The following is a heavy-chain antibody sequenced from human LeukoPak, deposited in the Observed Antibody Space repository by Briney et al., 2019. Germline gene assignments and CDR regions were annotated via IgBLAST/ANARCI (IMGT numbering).Heavy chain of an antibody. Sequence: GGSLRLSCAASGFTFSSYGMHWVRQAPGKGLEWVAVISYDGSNKYYADSVKGRFTISRDNSKNTLYLQMNSLRAEDTAVYYCAKMDGYKYYYYYYGMDVWGQGTTVTVSS. J-gene: IGHJ6*02. V-gene: IGHV3-30*18. CDR2: ISYDGSNK. D-gene: IGHD5-24*01. CDR3: AKMDGYKYYYYYYGMDV. CDR1: GFTFSSYG.